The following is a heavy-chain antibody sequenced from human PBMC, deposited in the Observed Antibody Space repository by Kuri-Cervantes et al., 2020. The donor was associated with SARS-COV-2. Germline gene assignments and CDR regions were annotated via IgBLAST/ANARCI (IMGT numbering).Heavy chain of an antibody. CDR1: GGSISSSSYY. V-gene: IGHV4-39*01. CDR3: ARPKLTGEGDAFDI. D-gene: IGHD7-27*01. CDR2: IYYSGST. Sequence: ESLMISCTVSGGSISSSSYYWGWIRQPPVKGLEWIGSIYYSGSTYYNPSLKSRVTISVDTSKNQFSLKLSSVTAADTALYYCARPKLTGEGDAFDIWGQGTLVTVSS. J-gene: IGHJ4*02.